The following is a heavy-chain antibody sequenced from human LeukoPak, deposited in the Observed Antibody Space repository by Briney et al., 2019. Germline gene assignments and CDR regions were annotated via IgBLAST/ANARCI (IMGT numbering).Heavy chain of an antibody. Sequence: PSETLSLTCTVSGGSIRSYYWSWIRQPPGKGLEWIGYIYYSGSTNYNPSLKSRVTISVDTSKNQFSLKLSSVTAADTAVYYCARSITMVRGVKGYNWFDPWGQGTLVTVSS. V-gene: IGHV4-59*01. D-gene: IGHD3-10*01. J-gene: IGHJ5*02. CDR3: ARSITMVRGVKGYNWFDP. CDR2: IYYSGST. CDR1: GGSIRSYY.